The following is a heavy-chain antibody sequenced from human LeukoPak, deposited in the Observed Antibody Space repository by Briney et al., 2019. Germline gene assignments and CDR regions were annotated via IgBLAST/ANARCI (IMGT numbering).Heavy chain of an antibody. CDR3: ASQYTSSRIFDD. D-gene: IGHD6-13*01. V-gene: IGHV3-21*01. Sequence: PGGSLRLSCAASGFTFSSYSMNWVRQAPGKGLEWVSSISSSSSYIYYADSVKGRFTISRDNAKNSLYLQMNSLRAEDTAVYFCASQYTSSRIFDDWGQGTLVTVSS. J-gene: IGHJ4*02. CDR2: ISSSSSYI. CDR1: GFTFSSYS.